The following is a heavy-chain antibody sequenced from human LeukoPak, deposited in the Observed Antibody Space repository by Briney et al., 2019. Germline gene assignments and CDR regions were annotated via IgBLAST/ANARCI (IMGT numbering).Heavy chain of an antibody. V-gene: IGHV3-23*01. J-gene: IGHJ4*02. Sequence: GRSLRLSCTPSGFTFSSHAMSWVRQAPGKGLEWVSAIGGSGGSTYYADSVKGRFTISRDNSKNTLYLQMNSLRAEDTAVYYCAKAPLYYYDSSGYYPYWGQGTLVTVSS. CDR3: AKAPLYYYDSSGYYPY. D-gene: IGHD3-22*01. CDR2: IGGSGGST. CDR1: GFTFSSHA.